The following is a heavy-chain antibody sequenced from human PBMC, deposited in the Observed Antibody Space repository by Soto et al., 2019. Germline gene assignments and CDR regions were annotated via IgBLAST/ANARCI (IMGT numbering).Heavy chain of an antibody. CDR2: ISAHNGNT. V-gene: IGHV1-18*01. D-gene: IGHD1-1*01. J-gene: IGHJ4*02. CDR3: ARGRYGDY. CDR1: GYAFTTYG. Sequence: QVHLVQSGTEVKKPGASVKVSCQGSGYAFTTYGITWVRQAPGQGLEWMGWISAHNGNTNYAQKLQGRVTVTRYTSTSTAYMELRSLKYDDTAVYDCARGRYGDYWGQGALVTVSS.